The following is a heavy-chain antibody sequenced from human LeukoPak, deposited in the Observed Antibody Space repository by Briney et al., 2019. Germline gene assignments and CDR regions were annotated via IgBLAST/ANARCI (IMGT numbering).Heavy chain of an antibody. CDR3: ASRARYCSSTSCYTEPHFDY. CDR1: GGSISSGGYY. J-gene: IGHJ4*02. CDR2: IYYSGST. D-gene: IGHD2-2*02. V-gene: IGHV4-31*03. Sequence: SETLSLTCTVSGGSISSGGYYWSWIRQHPGKGLEWIGYIYYSGSTYYNPSLKSRVTISVDTSKNQFSLKLSSVTAADTAVYYCASRARYCSSTSCYTEPHFDYWGQGTLVTVS.